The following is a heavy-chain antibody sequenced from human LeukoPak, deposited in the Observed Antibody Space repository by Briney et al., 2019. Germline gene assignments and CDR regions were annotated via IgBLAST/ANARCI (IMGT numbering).Heavy chain of an antibody. CDR1: GFTFSSYG. V-gene: IGHV3-33*01. CDR2: IWYDGSNK. D-gene: IGHD1-7*01. Sequence: GGSLRLSCAASGFTFSSYGMHWVRQAPGKGLEWVAVIWYDGSNKYYADSVKGRFTISRDNSKNTLYLQMNSLRAEDTAVYYCARERPWNYWVYYGMDVWGQGTTVTVSS. J-gene: IGHJ6*02. CDR3: ARERPWNYWVYYGMDV.